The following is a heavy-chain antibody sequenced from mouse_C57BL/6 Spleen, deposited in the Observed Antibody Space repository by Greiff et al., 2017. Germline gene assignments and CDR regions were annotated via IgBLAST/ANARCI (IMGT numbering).Heavy chain of an antibody. J-gene: IGHJ1*03. CDR3: AGAMITTKGVWYFDV. Sequence: EVQGVESGGGLVKPGGSLKLSCAASGFTFSSYAMSWVRQTPEKRLEWVATISDGGSYTYYPDNVKGRFTISRDNAKNNLYLQMSHLKSEDTAMYYCAGAMITTKGVWYFDVWGTGTTVTVSS. V-gene: IGHV5-4*01. CDR2: ISDGGSYT. CDR1: GFTFSSYA. D-gene: IGHD2-4*01.